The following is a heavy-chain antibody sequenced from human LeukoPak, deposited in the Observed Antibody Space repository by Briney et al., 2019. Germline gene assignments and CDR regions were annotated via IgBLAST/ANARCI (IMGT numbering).Heavy chain of an antibody. D-gene: IGHD5-24*01. Sequence: PSETLSLTCAVYGGSFSGYYWSWIRQPPGKGLEWIGEINHSGSTNYKPSLKSRVTISVDTSKNQFSLKLSSVTAADTAVYYCARVRRDGYNRSYWYFDLWGRGTLVTVSS. V-gene: IGHV4-34*01. CDR2: INHSGST. CDR3: ARVRRDGYNRSYWYFDL. J-gene: IGHJ2*01. CDR1: GGSFSGYY.